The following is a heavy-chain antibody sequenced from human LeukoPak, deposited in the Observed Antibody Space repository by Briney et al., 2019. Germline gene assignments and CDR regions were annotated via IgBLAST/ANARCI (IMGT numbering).Heavy chain of an antibody. CDR3: ARQRAGGPTQSAFDL. Sequence: GESLKISCKGSGYSFSTNWIGWVRQLPGKGLEWMGIIYPGDSDTRYSPSFQGQVTISADKSISIAYVQWSSLKASDTAMYYCARQRAGGPTQSAFDLWGQGTMVTVSS. CDR2: IYPGDSDT. V-gene: IGHV5-51*01. CDR1: GYSFSTNW. D-gene: IGHD3-16*01. J-gene: IGHJ3*01.